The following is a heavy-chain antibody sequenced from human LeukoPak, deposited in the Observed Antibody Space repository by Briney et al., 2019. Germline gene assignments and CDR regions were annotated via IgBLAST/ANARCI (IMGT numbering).Heavy chain of an antibody. Sequence: GGSLTLSCAASGFIFSSYEMNWVRQAPGKGLEWVSYISTSDSTMYYADSVKGRFTISRDNAKNSLYLQMDSLRLEDTGIYYCARDLGTHGGYVDPWGQGTLVTVSS. J-gene: IGHJ5*02. CDR2: ISTSDSTM. D-gene: IGHD5-12*01. CDR1: GFIFSSYE. CDR3: ARDLGTHGGYVDP. V-gene: IGHV3-48*03.